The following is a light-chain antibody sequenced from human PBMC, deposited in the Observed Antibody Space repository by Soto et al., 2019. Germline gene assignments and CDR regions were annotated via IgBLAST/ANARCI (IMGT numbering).Light chain of an antibody. CDR1: HDITSY. V-gene: IGKV1-33*01. CDR3: QKCDYLPI. Sequence: DIQMTQSPSSLSASVGDRVTITCQASHDITSYLNWYQHKPGKAPKLLIYDASILEAGVPSRFSGSGSGTHFTFTISRLQPEEVATYYCQKCDYLPIFGPGTTVDFK. J-gene: IGKJ3*01. CDR2: DAS.